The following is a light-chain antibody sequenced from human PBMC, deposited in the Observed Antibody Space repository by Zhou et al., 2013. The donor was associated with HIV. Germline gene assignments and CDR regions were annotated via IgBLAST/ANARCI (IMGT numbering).Light chain of an antibody. CDR1: QTISSY. J-gene: IGKJ1*01. CDR3: QQNYSPPRT. Sequence: IQMTQSPSSLSASVGDRVTVTCRANQTISSYVNWYQQKPGKAPKLLIYAASSLQSGVPARFSGSGSGTDFSLTISSLQPEDFATYYCQQNYSPPRTFGQGTKVDMK. CDR2: AAS. V-gene: IGKV1-39*01.